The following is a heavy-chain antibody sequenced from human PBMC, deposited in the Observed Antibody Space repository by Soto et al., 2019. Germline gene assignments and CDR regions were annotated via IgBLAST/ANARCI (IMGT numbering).Heavy chain of an antibody. J-gene: IGHJ5*02. D-gene: IGHD2-21*02. Sequence: QITLKESGPTLVKPTQTLTLTCTFSGFSLSTSGVGVGWIRQPPGKALEWLALIYWDDDKRYSPSLKSRLTITKDNSKNHVVLTMTNMDPVDTATYYCAHRAGGDPFPNHLFDPWGQGTLVTVSS. CDR1: GFSLSTSGVG. V-gene: IGHV2-5*02. CDR3: AHRAGGDPFPNHLFDP. CDR2: IYWDDDK.